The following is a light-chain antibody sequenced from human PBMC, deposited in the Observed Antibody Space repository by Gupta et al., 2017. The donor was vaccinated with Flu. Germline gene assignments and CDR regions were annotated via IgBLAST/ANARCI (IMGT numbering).Light chain of an antibody. CDR3: AAWDDILNGVM. V-gene: IGLV1-47*01. CDR2: RNN. Sequence: QTVMSQPPSASESPGQRITISGTGDDSNIRNNYVHWYQQVPGTAPRLVVYRNNKRPLGVPDRFSGSKSGTSASLAISGLRPEDEGIYYCAAWDDILNGVMFGGGTKLTVL. CDR1: DSNIRNNY. J-gene: IGLJ3*02.